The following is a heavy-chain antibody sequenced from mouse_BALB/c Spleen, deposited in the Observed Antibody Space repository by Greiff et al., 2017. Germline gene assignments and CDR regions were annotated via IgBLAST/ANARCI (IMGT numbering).Heavy chain of an antibody. CDR1: GFTFSSYA. CDR2: ISSGGSYT. Sequence: EVQGVESGGGLVKPGGSLKLSCAASGFTFSSYAMSWVRQSPEKRLEWVAEISSGGSYTYYPDTVTGRFTISRDNAKNTLYLEMSSLRSEDTAMYYCARANGNYLYYAMDYWGQGTSVTVSS. V-gene: IGHV5-9-4*01. CDR3: ARANGNYLYYAMDY. J-gene: IGHJ4*01. D-gene: IGHD2-1*01.